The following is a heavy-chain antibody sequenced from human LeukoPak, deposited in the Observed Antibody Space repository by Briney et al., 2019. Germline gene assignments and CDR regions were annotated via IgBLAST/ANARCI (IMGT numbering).Heavy chain of an antibody. D-gene: IGHD3-10*01. V-gene: IGHV3-7*01. J-gene: IGHJ4*02. CDR1: GFSFSSNW. Sequence: HTGGSLRLSCAASGFSFSSNWMSWVRQAPGKGLEWVANIKEDGSEKYYVDSVKGRFTISRDNAKKSLYLQMNSLRVEDTAVYYCARVQRGGYFDNWVQGTLVTVSS. CDR2: IKEDGSEK. CDR3: ARVQRGGYFDN.